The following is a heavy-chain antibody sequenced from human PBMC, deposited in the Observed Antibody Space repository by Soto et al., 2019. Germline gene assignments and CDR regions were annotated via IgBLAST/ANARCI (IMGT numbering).Heavy chain of an antibody. Sequence: ASVKVSCKASGGTFSSYTISCVRQAPGQGLEWMGRIIPILGIANYAQKFQGRVTITADKSTSTAYMELSSLRSEDTAVYYCARLSRERSSGHSRDAFDIWGQGTMVTVSS. J-gene: IGHJ3*02. D-gene: IGHD6-19*01. CDR2: IIPILGIA. CDR1: GGTFSSYT. V-gene: IGHV1-69*02. CDR3: ARLSRERSSGHSRDAFDI.